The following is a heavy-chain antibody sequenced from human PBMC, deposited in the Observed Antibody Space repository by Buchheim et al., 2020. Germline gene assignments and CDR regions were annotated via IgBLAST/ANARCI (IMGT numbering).Heavy chain of an antibody. D-gene: IGHD3-3*01. CDR3: ARGLGSGNTDY. CDR2: INPSAGST. J-gene: IGHJ4*02. CDR1: GYTFTSYY. V-gene: IGHV1-46*01. Sequence: QVQLVQSGAEVKKPGASVKVSCKASGYTFTSYYIHWVRQAPGQGLEWMAMINPSAGSTSSAQRFQGRVTLTRDTSTSTAYMELSSLRSEDTAVYYCARGLGSGNTDYWGQGTL.